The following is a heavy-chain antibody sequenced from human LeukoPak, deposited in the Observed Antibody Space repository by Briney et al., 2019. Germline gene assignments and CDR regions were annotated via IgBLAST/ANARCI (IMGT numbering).Heavy chain of an antibody. CDR1: GFTFSTYW. CDR3: SRDYSSWFDY. Sequence: PGGSLRLSCAASGFTFSTYWMHWVRQVPGKGLVWVSIINSDGSTTNYADSVKGRFTISRDNAKNTLYLQLNSLRPEDTAIYYCSRDYSSWFDYWGQGTLVTVSS. J-gene: IGHJ4*02. CDR2: INSDGSTT. V-gene: IGHV3-74*01. D-gene: IGHD6-6*01.